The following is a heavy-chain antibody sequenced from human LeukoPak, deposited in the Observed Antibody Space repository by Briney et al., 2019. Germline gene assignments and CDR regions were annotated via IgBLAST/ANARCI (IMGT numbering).Heavy chain of an antibody. CDR3: AKVGHGDYYLDY. Sequence: GRSLRLSCVASGFTFSNYGMHWVRQAPGKGLEWVAVIWYDGSNKYYADSVKGRFTISRDNSKNTLYLQMNSLRAEDTAVYYCAKVGHGDYYLDYWGQGTLVTVSS. D-gene: IGHD4-17*01. J-gene: IGHJ4*02. V-gene: IGHV3-33*06. CDR2: IWYDGSNK. CDR1: GFTFSNYG.